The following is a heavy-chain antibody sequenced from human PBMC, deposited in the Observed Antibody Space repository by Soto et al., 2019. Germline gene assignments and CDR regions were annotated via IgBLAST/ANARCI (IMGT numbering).Heavy chain of an antibody. D-gene: IGHD3-16*02. CDR1: GGTFSSYA. V-gene: IGHV1-69*13. CDR3: ARGYDYIWGSYRSDAFDI. Sequence: SVKVSCKASGGTFSSYAISWVRQAPGQGLEWMGGIIPIFGTANYAQKFQGRVTLTADESTSTAYMELSSLSSEDTAIYFCARGYDYIWGSYRSDAFDIWGQGTLVTVSS. CDR2: IIPIFGTA. J-gene: IGHJ3*02.